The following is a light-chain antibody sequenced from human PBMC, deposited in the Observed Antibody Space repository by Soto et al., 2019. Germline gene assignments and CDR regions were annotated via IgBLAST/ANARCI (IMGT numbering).Light chain of an antibody. CDR2: SNY. Sequence: QSVLTQPPSASLTPGQRVTISCSGSSSNIESNTVTWYQQLPGTAPKLVIYSNYDRPSGVPDPFSGSTSGTSASLVIRGLQYEDEAVYFCAAWDDILNGSVFGGVTKVTV. J-gene: IGLJ1*01. CDR1: SSNIESNT. V-gene: IGLV1-44*01. CDR3: AAWDDILNGSV.